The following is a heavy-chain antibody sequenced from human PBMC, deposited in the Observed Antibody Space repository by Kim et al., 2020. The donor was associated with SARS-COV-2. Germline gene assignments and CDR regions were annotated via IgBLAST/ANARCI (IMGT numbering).Heavy chain of an antibody. CDR2: ISWNSGSI. CDR3: AKDSSSIGSGSQILGY. CDR1: GFTFDDYA. Sequence: GGSLRLSCAASGFTFDDYAMHWVRQAPGKGLEWVSGISWNSGSIGYADSVKGRFTISRDNAKNSLYLQMNSLRAEDTALYYCAKDSSSIGSGSQILGYWGQGTLVTVSS. D-gene: IGHD3-10*01. J-gene: IGHJ4*02. V-gene: IGHV3-9*01.